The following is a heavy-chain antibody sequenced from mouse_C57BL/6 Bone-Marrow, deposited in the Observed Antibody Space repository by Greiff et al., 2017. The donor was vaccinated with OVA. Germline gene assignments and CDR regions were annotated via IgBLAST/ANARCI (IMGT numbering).Heavy chain of an antibody. CDR1: GFTFSSYG. J-gene: IGHJ3*01. V-gene: IGHV5-6*01. CDR2: ISSGGSYT. D-gene: IGHD2-3*01. CDR3: ARRDGYYGFAY. Sequence: EVHLVESGGDLVKPGGSLKLSCAASGFTFSSYGMSWVRQTPDKRLEWVATISSGGSYTYYPDSVKGRFTISRDNAKNTLYLQMSSLKSEDTAMDYCARRDGYYGFAYWGQGTLVTVSA.